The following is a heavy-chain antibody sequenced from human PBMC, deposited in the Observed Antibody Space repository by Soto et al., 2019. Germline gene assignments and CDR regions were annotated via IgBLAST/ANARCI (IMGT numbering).Heavy chain of an antibody. CDR1: GGSISSYY. V-gene: IGHV4-4*07. CDR3: ARGPSSGSYYYYYYVMDV. CDR2: IYTSGST. D-gene: IGHD3-22*01. Sequence: PSETLSLTCTVSGGSISSYYWSWIRQPAGKGLEWIGRIYTSGSTNYNPSLKSRVTMSVGTSKNQFSLKLSSVTAADTAVYYCARGPSSGSYYYYYYVMDVWGQGITVTVSS. J-gene: IGHJ6*02.